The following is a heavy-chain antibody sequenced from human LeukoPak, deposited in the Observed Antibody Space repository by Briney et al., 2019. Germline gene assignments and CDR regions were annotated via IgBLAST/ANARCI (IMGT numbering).Heavy chain of an antibody. CDR1: GGSINDPNYY. CDR3: ARYLDYGGNSRVFQH. V-gene: IGHV4-39*01. J-gene: IGHJ1*01. Sequence: SETLSLTCNVFGGSINDPNYYWGWIRQSPGRTLEWIGSLFYDGTTYYNPSLKSRVTISIDTSKNQFSLKLSSVTAADTAFHYCARYLDYGGNSRVFQHWGQGTLVTVSS. CDR2: LFYDGTT. D-gene: IGHD4-23*01.